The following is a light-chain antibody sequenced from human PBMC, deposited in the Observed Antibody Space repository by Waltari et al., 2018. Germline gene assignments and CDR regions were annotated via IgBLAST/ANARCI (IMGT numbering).Light chain of an antibody. CDR3: SSYTSSSVYV. CDR2: VVS. CDR1: SSDVGGYNY. J-gene: IGLJ1*01. Sequence: QSALTQPASVSGSPGQSITISCTGTSSDVGGYNYVSWYQQHPGKAPKRMIYVVSKRPSRVFNRFSGSKSGNTASLTISGLQAEDEADYYCSSYTSSSVYVFGTGTKVTVL. V-gene: IGLV2-14*01.